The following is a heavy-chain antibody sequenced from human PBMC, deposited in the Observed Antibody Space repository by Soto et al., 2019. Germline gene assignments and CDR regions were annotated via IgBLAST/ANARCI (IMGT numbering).Heavy chain of an antibody. V-gene: IGHV1-2*04. CDR1: GYTFTGYY. CDR2: INPNSGGT. CDR3: ALGAAPGTPPDY. J-gene: IGHJ4*02. Sequence: ASVKVSCKASGYTFTGYYMHWVRQAPGQGLEWMGWINPNSGGTNYAQKFQGWVTMTRDTSISTAYMELSRLRSGDTAVYYCALGAAPGTPPDYWGQGTLVTVSS. D-gene: IGHD6-13*01.